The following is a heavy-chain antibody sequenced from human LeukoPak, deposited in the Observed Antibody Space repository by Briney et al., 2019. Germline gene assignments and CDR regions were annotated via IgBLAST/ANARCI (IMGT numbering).Heavy chain of an antibody. CDR2: IYYSGST. CDR1: GGSISSGGYY. V-gene: IGHV4-31*03. Sequence: SQTLSLTCTVSGGSISSGGYYWSWIRQHPGKGLEWIGYIYYSGSTYYNPSLKSRVTISVDTSKNQFSLKLSSVTAADTAVYYCARDRLVGATRPDAFDIWGQGTMVTVSS. J-gene: IGHJ3*02. D-gene: IGHD1-26*01. CDR3: ARDRLVGATRPDAFDI.